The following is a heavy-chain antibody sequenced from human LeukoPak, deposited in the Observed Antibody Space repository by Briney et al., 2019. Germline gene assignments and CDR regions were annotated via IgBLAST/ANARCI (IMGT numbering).Heavy chain of an antibody. CDR1: GFTFSTYW. CDR2: INPDGGTT. D-gene: IGHD3-10*01. CDR3: ARVRVGAYDFEY. Sequence: GGSLRLSCAASGFTFSTYWMHWVRQAPGEGPVWVSRINPDGGTTTYADSVKGRFTISRDNAKNTLYLQMNSLRAEDTAVYYCARVRVGAYDFEYWGQGALVTVSS. V-gene: IGHV3-74*01. J-gene: IGHJ4*02.